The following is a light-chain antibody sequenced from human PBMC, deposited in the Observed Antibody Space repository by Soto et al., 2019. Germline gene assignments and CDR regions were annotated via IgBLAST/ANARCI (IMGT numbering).Light chain of an antibody. CDR3: MQSVQLPLT. CDR2: EVS. J-gene: IGKJ4*01. Sequence: DIVMTQTPLSLSVTPGQPASISCKSSQSLLYSDGKTYLSWYLQKPGQPPHLLIYEVSNRFSGVPERFSGSGSGTDFILRISRVEAEDFGAYYCMQSVQLPLTFGGGTTVEIK. CDR1: QSLLYSDGKTY. V-gene: IGKV2D-29*01.